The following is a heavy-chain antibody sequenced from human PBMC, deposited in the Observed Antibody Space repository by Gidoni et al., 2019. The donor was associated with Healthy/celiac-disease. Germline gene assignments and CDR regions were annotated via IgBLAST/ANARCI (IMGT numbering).Heavy chain of an antibody. V-gene: IGHV4-31*02. CDR2: IYYSGST. CDR3: ARDSTTVTTRGFDY. J-gene: IGHJ4*02. Sequence: LEWIGYIYYSGSTYYNPSLKSRVTISVDTSKNQFSLKLSSVTAADTAVYYCARDSTTVTTRGFDYWGQGTLVTVSS. D-gene: IGHD4-17*01.